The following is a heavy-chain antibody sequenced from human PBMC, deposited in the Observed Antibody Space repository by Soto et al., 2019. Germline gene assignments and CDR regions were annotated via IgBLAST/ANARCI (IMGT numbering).Heavy chain of an antibody. V-gene: IGHV2-5*02. CDR3: AHTMAPRIFDY. J-gene: IGHJ4*02. Sequence: QITLKEAGPTLVKPTQTLTLTCSFSGFSLITSGVGVGWIRQPPGKALEWLAPIYWDDDKGYSTSLNSRLTITKDTSRNQVVLTMTNTDPADTATYYCAHTMAPRIFDYWGQGTLVIVSS. CDR1: GFSLITSGVG. CDR2: IYWDDDK.